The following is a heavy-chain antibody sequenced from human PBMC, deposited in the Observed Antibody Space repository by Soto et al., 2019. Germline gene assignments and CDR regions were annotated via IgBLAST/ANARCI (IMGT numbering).Heavy chain of an antibody. V-gene: IGHV4-59*01. CDR2: IYYSGST. D-gene: IGHD2-21*02. J-gene: IGHJ4*02. Sequence: PSETLSLTCTVSGGSISSYYWSWIRQPPGKGLEWIGYIYYSGSTNYNPSLKSRVTISVDTSKNQFSLKLSSVTAADTVVYYCARALVTSHQKYFDYWGQGTLVTVSS. CDR1: GGSISSYY. CDR3: ARALVTSHQKYFDY.